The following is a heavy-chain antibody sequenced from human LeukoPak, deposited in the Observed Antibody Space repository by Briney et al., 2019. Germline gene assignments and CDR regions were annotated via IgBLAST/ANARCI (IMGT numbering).Heavy chain of an antibody. CDR1: GFTFSTYV. Sequence: GGSLRLSSAASGFTFSTYVMNWVRQAPGKGLEWVSSISGRRNSTYYADSVRGRFTISRDNFKNTLYPQMNSLRADDTAVYYCAKDHQEGYLNAFDIWGQGTMVAVSS. J-gene: IGHJ3*02. V-gene: IGHV3-23*01. CDR3: AKDHQEGYLNAFDI. CDR2: ISGRRNST. D-gene: IGHD5-12*01.